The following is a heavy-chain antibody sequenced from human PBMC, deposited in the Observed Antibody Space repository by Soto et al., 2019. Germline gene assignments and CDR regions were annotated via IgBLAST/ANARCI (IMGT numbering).Heavy chain of an antibody. CDR2: TYYRSKWYN. CDR1: GDSVSSNSAA. J-gene: IGHJ3*02. Sequence: SQTLSLPCAISGDSVSSNSAAWNWIRQSPSRGLEWLGRTYYRSKWYNDYAVSVKSRITINPDTSKNQFSLQLNSVTPEDTAVYYCARWPAGGDYAPDIGSVRWAFDIWGQGTMVTVSS. CDR3: ARWPAGGDYAPDIGSVRWAFDI. V-gene: IGHV6-1*01. D-gene: IGHD4-17*01.